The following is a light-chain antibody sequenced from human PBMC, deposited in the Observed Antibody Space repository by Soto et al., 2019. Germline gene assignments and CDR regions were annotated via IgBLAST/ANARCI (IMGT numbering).Light chain of an antibody. CDR1: SSDVGAYPY. J-gene: IGLJ7*01. V-gene: IGLV2-14*01. CDR3: CSYSPTDILGV. Sequence: QSVLTQPASVSGSPGQSITISCTGTSSDVGAYPYVSWYQQRPGKAPKLMIYEVANRPSGVSNRFSGSKSGNTASLTISGLQADDEADYYCCSYSPTDILGVFGTGTQLTVL. CDR2: EVA.